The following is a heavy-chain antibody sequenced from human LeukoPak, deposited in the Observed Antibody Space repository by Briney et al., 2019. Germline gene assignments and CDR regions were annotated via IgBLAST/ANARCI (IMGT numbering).Heavy chain of an antibody. D-gene: IGHD6-13*01. CDR3: APMVRGSSSGDY. Sequence: GGSLTLSCAASGFTFSSYGMHWLRQAPGKGLEGVAFIRYDGSNKYYADSVKGRFTISRDNSKNTLYLQMNSLRAEDTAVYYCAPMVRGSSSGDYWGQGTLVTVSS. CDR2: IRYDGSNK. V-gene: IGHV3-30*02. J-gene: IGHJ4*02. CDR1: GFTFSSYG.